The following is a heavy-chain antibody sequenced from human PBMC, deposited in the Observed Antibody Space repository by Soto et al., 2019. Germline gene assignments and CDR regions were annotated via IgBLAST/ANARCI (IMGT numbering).Heavy chain of an antibody. CDR1: GGTFSSYA. J-gene: IGHJ4*02. D-gene: IGHD2-15*01. Sequence: SVKVSCKASGGTFSSYAISWVRQAPGQGXEWMGGIIPIFGTANYGQKFQGRVTITADESTSTAYMELSSLRSEDTAVYYCARGYCSGGSCYSGDHFDYWGQGTLVTVSS. V-gene: IGHV1-69*13. CDR3: ARGYCSGGSCYSGDHFDY. CDR2: IIPIFGTA.